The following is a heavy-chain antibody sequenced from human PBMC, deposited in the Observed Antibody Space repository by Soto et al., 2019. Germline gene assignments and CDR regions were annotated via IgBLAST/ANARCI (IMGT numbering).Heavy chain of an antibody. CDR2: ISGPSIYI. CDR3: ARGFRNGFNV. V-gene: IGHV3-21*01. D-gene: IGHD2-8*01. J-gene: IGHJ6*02. Sequence: DVQLVESGGGLVKPGGSLRLSCVASGFTFSGYSINWVRQAPGKGLEWVSYISGPSIYIYYADSVKGRFTISRDNAKSAVYLQMNSLRAEDTAVYYCARGFRNGFNVWGQGTTFSVSS. CDR1: GFTFSGYS.